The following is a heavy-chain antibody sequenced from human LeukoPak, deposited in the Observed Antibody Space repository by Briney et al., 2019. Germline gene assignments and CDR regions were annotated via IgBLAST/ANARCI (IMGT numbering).Heavy chain of an antibody. Sequence: GGSLRLSCAASGFTFSDYSMNWVRQAPGKGLVWVSRINSDESSTTYADSVKGRFTISRDNAKNTLYLQMNSLRAEDTAVYYCARVKGELNFDYWGQGTLVTVSS. V-gene: IGHV3-74*01. J-gene: IGHJ4*02. CDR1: GFTFSDYS. CDR3: ARVKGELNFDY. D-gene: IGHD1-26*01. CDR2: INSDESST.